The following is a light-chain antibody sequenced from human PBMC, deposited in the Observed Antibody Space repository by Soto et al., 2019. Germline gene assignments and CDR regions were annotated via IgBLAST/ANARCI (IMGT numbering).Light chain of an antibody. CDR1: QSITDY. J-gene: IGKJ5*01. CDR3: QQYDSYFMT. V-gene: IGKV1-5*03. Sequence: DIQMSQSPSTLSASVGDRVTITCRASQSITDYMAWYQQKPGKAPSVLISQASRLQSGVPSRFSGSGFGREFTLTISSLQPDDFGTYYCQQYDSYFMTFGQGTRLEIK. CDR2: QAS.